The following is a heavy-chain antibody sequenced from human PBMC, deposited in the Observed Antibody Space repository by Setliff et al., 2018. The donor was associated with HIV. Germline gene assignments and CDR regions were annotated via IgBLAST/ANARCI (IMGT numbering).Heavy chain of an antibody. J-gene: IGHJ4*02. CDR3: ARSPLYSGYERYYFDY. CDR2: INHSGST. CDR1: GGSISSDY. D-gene: IGHD5-12*01. V-gene: IGHV4-34*01. Sequence: SETLSLTCTVSGGSISSDYWSWIRQPPGKGLEWIGEINHSGSTNYNPSLKSRVTISLDRSKTQFSLKLSSVTAADTAVYYCARSPLYSGYERYYFDYWGQGTLVTVSS.